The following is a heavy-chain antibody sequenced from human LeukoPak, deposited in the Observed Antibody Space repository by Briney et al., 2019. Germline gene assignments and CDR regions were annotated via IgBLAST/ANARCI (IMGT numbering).Heavy chain of an antibody. CDR3: AKFLDYGDYDLSLVFDY. D-gene: IGHD4-17*01. Sequence: GGSLRLSCAASGFTFSSYAMSWVRQAPGKGLEWDSAISGSGGSTYYADSVKGRFTISRDNSKNTLYLQMNSLRAEDTAVYYCAKFLDYGDYDLSLVFDYWGQGTLVTVSS. CDR2: ISGSGGST. J-gene: IGHJ4*02. V-gene: IGHV3-23*01. CDR1: GFTFSSYA.